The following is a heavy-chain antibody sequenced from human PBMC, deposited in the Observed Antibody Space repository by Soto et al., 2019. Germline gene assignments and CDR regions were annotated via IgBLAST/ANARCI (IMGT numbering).Heavy chain of an antibody. CDR2: MNPNSGNT. Sequence: QVQLVQSGAEVKKPGASVKVSCKASGYTFTSYDINWVRQATGQGLEWMGWMNPNSGNTGYAQKFQGRVPMTRNTSISTTYTELSSLGSEHTAVYYRAREKTSYGMDVWGQGTTVSVSS. V-gene: IGHV1-8*01. CDR1: GYTFTSYD. J-gene: IGHJ6*02. CDR3: AREKTSYGMDV.